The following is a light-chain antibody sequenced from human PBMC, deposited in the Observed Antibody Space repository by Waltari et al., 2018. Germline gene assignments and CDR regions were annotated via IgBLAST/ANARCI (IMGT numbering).Light chain of an antibody. CDR1: INDIGRFAF. CDR2: EVK. J-gene: IGLJ3*02. V-gene: IGLV2-14*01. Sequence: QSALTQTASVSASPGQSIPMSCTGTINDIGRFAFVSWYQQHPGQAPRLLIYEVKYRPSGVSDRFSGSKSDNTASLTIFGLQAEDEADYYCSSYTTRSTWVFGGGTKLTVL. CDR3: SSYTTRSTWV.